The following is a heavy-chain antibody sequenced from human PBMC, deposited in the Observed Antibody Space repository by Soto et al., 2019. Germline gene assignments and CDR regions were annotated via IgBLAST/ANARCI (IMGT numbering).Heavy chain of an antibody. CDR1: GFTFSSYG. V-gene: IGHV3-30*18. Sequence: QVQLVESGGGVVQLGRSLRLSCAASGFTFSSYGMHWVRQAPGKGLEWVAVISYDGSNKYYADSVKGRFTISRDNSKNTLYLQMNSLRAEDTAVYYCAKDIRVGFRKKYGMDVWGQGTTVTVSS. D-gene: IGHD3-10*01. CDR2: ISYDGSNK. CDR3: AKDIRVGFRKKYGMDV. J-gene: IGHJ6*02.